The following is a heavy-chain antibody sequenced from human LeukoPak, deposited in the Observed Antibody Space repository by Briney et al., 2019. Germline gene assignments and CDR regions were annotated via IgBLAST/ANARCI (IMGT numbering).Heavy chain of an antibody. CDR1: GYAFTSHY. J-gene: IGHJ6*03. CDR3: ARDLGGGLHAIYYYHYYMDV. D-gene: IGHD2-15*01. CDR2: INPRGSST. Sequence: AAVKVSCKASGYAFTSHYMHWVRQAPGQGLEWMGLINPRGSSTLYAQKVQGRVTMTRDRSTATDYMELRRLSSEDTAVDDCARDLGGGLHAIYYYHYYMDVWRKGTTVSVSS. V-gene: IGHV1-46*01.